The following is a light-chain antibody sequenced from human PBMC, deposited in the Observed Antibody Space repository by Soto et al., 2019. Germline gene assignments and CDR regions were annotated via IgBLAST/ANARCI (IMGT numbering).Light chain of an antibody. CDR2: AAS. CDR1: QGLSSD. CDR3: QQLNSYPIT. J-gene: IGKJ5*01. V-gene: IGKV1-9*01. Sequence: DIQLTQSPSFLSASVGDRVTITCRASQGLSSDLAWYQQKPGKAPKLLIYAASTLQSGGPSRFSGSGSGTEFTLTICSLQPEDFATYYCQQLNSYPITFGQGTRLEIK.